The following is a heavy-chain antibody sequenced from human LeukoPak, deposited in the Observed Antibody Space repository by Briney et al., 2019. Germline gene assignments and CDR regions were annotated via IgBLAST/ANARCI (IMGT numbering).Heavy chain of an antibody. V-gene: IGHV4-59*01. J-gene: IGHJ3*01. CDR3: ARDQISTTWYGAFDV. CDR1: GASISNYY. Sequence: SETLSLTCTVSGASISNYYWSWIRQPPGKGLEWIGYIYPSGSTYYNPSLKSRVTISADADKSQFSLKLRSVTAADTAVYYCARDQISTTWYGAFDVWGQGTMVSVSS. CDR2: IYPSGST. D-gene: IGHD6-13*01.